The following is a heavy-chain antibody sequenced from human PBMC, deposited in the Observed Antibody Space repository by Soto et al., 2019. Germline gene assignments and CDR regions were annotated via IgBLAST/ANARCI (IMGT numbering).Heavy chain of an antibody. V-gene: IGHV4-59*01. CDR2: IYYSGST. D-gene: IGHD1-26*01. J-gene: IGHJ4*02. CDR1: GGSISSYY. CDR3: ARTPHSGSYPYFDY. Sequence: SETLSLTCTVSGGSISSYYWSWIRQPPGKGLEWIGYIYYSGSTNYNPSLKSRVTISVDTSKNQFSLKLSSVTAADTAVYYCARTPHSGSYPYFDYWGQGTLVTVSS.